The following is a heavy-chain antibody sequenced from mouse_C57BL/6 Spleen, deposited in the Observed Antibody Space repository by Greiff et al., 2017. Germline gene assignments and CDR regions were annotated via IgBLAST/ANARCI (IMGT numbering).Heavy chain of an antibody. CDR2: SRNKANDYTT. CDR1: GFTFSDFY. Sequence: EVKLVESGGGLVQSGRSLRLSCATSGFTFSDFYMEWVRQAPGKGLEWIAASRNKANDYTTEYSASVKGRFIVSRDTSQSILYLQMHALRAEDTAIYYCARDGDGYYPFAYWGQGTLVTVSA. CDR3: ARDGDGYYPFAY. D-gene: IGHD2-3*01. V-gene: IGHV7-1*01. J-gene: IGHJ3*01.